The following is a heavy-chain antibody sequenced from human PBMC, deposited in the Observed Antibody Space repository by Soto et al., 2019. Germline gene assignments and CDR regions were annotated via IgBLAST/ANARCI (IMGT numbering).Heavy chain of an antibody. D-gene: IGHD3-9*01. J-gene: IGHJ3*02. CDR1: VFTFSNYW. V-gene: IGHV3-74*01. CDR2: IKTDGSDT. CDR3: ARPRTSDWAYDI. Sequence: EVQLVESGGGLVQPGGSLRLSCAASVFTFSNYWMHWVRQSPGKGLVWVSRIKTDGSDTHYADSVTGRFTISRDNAKNTLYLQMNSLRDEDTAVYYCARPRTSDWAYDIWGQGTMVIVSS.